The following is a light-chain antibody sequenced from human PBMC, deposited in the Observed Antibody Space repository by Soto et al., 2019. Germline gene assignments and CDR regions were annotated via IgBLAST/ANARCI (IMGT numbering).Light chain of an antibody. CDR2: KAS. Sequence: DIQMTQSPSTLSASVGDRVTITCRASQSIDTWLAWYQQKPGKVPKVLIYKASSLKSGVPSRFSGSGSGTEFTLTISSLQPDDFETYYCQQYRTYWTFGQGTKVDIK. CDR3: QQYRTYWT. J-gene: IGKJ1*01. CDR1: QSIDTW. V-gene: IGKV1-5*03.